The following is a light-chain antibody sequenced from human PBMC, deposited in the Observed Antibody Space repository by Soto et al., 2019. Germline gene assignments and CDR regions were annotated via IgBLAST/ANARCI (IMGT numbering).Light chain of an antibody. Sequence: EIVITQSPATLSVSPGERAALSCRASQSVSSKVAWYQQKPGQAPRLLVFGASTREAGVPARFSGSGAGTEFTRTISSLQSEDFAVDHCQHYDEWTWTFGQGTKVDIK. J-gene: IGKJ1*01. CDR1: QSVSSK. V-gene: IGKV3-15*01. CDR3: QHYDEWTWT. CDR2: GAS.